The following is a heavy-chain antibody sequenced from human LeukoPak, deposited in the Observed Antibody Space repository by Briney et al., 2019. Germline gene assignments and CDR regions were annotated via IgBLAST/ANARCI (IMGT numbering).Heavy chain of an antibody. CDR2: IYHSGNS. V-gene: IGHV4-59*08. CDR1: GGSFSGYY. D-gene: IGHD6-13*01. CDR3: ARHTAAAGYYFDY. J-gene: IGHJ4*02. Sequence: SETLSLTCAVYGGSFSGYYWSWIRQPPGKGLEWIGNIYHSGNSNFIPSYNPSLKSRVTISVDTSKSQFSLRLTSVTAADTAVYYCARHTAAAGYYFDYWGQGTLVTVSS.